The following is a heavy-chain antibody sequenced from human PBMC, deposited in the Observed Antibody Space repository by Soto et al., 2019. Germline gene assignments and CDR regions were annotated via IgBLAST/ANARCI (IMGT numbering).Heavy chain of an antibody. V-gene: IGHV4-30-4*01. CDR2: IYYGGST. J-gene: IGHJ4*02. D-gene: IGHD6-13*01. Sequence: PSETLSLTCTVSGGSIISAYEYWSWILQPPGRGLEWIGYIYYGGSTHYNPSLKSRVIISVDTSKNQFSLKLNSVTAADTAVYYCAREYSSSWFRFDYWGQGTLVTVSS. CDR3: AREYSSSWFRFDY. CDR1: GGSIISAYEY.